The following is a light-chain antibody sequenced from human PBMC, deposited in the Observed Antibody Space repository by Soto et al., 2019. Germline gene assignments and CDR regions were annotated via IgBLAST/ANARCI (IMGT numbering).Light chain of an antibody. CDR3: QRYNNWPLT. CDR1: QSVSSR. CDR2: GAS. V-gene: IGKV3-15*01. Sequence: EVVMTQYTATLSVSLGERATLTCRASQSVSSRLAWYQQKPGQAPRLLIYGASTRATGVPARFSGSRSGTEFTLTINSLQSEDFAVYYCQRYNNWPLTFGGGTKVDI. J-gene: IGKJ4*01.